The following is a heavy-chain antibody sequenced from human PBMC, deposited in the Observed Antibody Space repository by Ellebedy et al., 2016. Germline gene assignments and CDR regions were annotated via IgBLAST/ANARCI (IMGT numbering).Heavy chain of an antibody. Sequence: GESLKISCLGSGFDFDEYGLSWFRQAPGKGPEWVGFIRSRPYGATTEYAAFVKGRFTISRDTSKRTAFLQMNSLRTDDTAVYYCATSGDPDEFFFDYWGQGTLVTVSS. D-gene: IGHD1-26*01. V-gene: IGHV3-49*03. J-gene: IGHJ4*02. CDR1: GFDFDEYG. CDR3: ATSGDPDEFFFDY. CDR2: IRSRPYGATT.